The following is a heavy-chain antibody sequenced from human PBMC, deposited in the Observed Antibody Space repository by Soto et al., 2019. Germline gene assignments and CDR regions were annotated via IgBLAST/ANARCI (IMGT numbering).Heavy chain of an antibody. CDR1: GYTFTSYG. V-gene: IGHV1-18*01. CDR2: ISAYNGNT. J-gene: IGHJ4*02. D-gene: IGHD3-10*01. Sequence: ASVRVSCQASGYTFTSYGISWVRQAPGQGLEWMGWISAYNGNTNYAQKLQGRVTMTTDTSTSTAYMELRSLRSDDTAVYYCARDEYYGSGSYYIPFDYWGQGTLVTVSS. CDR3: ARDEYYGSGSYYIPFDY.